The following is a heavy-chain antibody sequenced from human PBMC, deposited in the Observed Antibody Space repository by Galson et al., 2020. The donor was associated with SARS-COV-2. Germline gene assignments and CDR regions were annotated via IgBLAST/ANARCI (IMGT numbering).Heavy chain of an antibody. Sequence: ETSETLSLTCAVYGGSFSGYYWSWIRQPPGKGLEWIGEINHSGSTNYNPSLKSRVTISVDTSKNQFSLKLSSVTAADTAVYYCARDSQGGYGLDYWGQGTLVTVSS. J-gene: IGHJ4*02. CDR3: ARDSQGGYGLDY. CDR2: INHSGST. D-gene: IGHD5-12*01. V-gene: IGHV4-34*01. CDR1: GGSFSGYY.